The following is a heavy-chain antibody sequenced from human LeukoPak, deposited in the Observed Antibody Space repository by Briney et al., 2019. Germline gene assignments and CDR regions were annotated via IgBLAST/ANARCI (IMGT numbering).Heavy chain of an antibody. CDR3: ARGESSSWYAY. D-gene: IGHD6-13*01. CDR2: ISDDGSNK. J-gene: IGHJ4*02. V-gene: IGHV3-30-3*01. CDR1: GFTFSNYA. Sequence: GGSLRLSCAASGFTFSNYAMHWVRQAPGKGLEWVAVISDDGSNKYHADSVKGRFTISRDNSKNTLYLQMISLRAEDTAVYYCARGESSSWYAYWGQGALVTASS.